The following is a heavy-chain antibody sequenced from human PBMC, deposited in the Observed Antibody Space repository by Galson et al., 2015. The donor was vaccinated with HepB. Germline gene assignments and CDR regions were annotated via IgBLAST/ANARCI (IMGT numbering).Heavy chain of an antibody. Sequence: SVKVSCKASGGTFSSYAISWVRQAPGQGLEWIGGIIPIFGTANYAQKFQGRVTITADESTSTAYMELSSLRSEDTAVYYCARGPGGWGIFDYWGQGTLVTVSS. J-gene: IGHJ4*02. V-gene: IGHV1-69*13. CDR1: GGTFSSYA. D-gene: IGHD3-16*01. CDR2: IIPIFGTA. CDR3: ARGPGGWGIFDY.